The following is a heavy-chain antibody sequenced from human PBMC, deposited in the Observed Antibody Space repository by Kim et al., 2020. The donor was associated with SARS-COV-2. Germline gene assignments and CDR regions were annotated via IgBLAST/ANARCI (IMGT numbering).Heavy chain of an antibody. D-gene: IGHD3-22*01. J-gene: IGHJ4*02. CDR3: YSYDSSGYYADY. Sequence: YYNPSLKGRDTIPVDTSKNQFSLKLSSVTAADTAVYYSYSYDSSGYYADYWGQGTLVTVSS. V-gene: IGHV4-39*01.